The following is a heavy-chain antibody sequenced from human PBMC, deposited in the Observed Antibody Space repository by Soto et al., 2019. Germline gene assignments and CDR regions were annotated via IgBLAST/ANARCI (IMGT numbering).Heavy chain of an antibody. CDR3: ASGYCSGGSCYYFDY. J-gene: IGHJ4*02. Sequence: SETLSLTCPVSGGSISSGGYCWSWIRQHPGRGLEWIGYIYYSGSTNYNPSLKSRVTISVDTSKNQFSLKLSSVTAADTAVYYCASGYCSGGSCYYFDYWGQGTLVTVS. CDR1: GGSISSGGYC. V-gene: IGHV4-61*08. CDR2: IYYSGST. D-gene: IGHD2-15*01.